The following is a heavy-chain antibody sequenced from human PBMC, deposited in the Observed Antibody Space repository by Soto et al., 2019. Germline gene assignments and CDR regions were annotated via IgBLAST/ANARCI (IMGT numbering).Heavy chain of an antibody. CDR1: GGTFSSYT. Sequence: SVKVSCKASGGTFSSYTISWVRQAPGQGLEWMGRIIPILGIANYAQKFQGRVTITADKSTSTAYMELSSLRSEDTAVYYCARDKDITGTAGLDYWGQGTLVTVSS. CDR2: IIPILGIA. J-gene: IGHJ4*02. CDR3: ARDKDITGTAGLDY. D-gene: IGHD1-7*01. V-gene: IGHV1-69*04.